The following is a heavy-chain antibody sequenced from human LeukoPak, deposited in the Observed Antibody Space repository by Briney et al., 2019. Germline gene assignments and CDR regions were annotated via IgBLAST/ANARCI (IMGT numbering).Heavy chain of an antibody. Sequence: SQTLTLTCTVSGGTISSGDYYWSWLRQPPGQDLDWIGYGYYSGSTYSNPSLKSRVTISVDTSTNQFSLKLSSVTAADTAVYYCARDPSTYYDSSGYSGHWGQGTLVTVSS. V-gene: IGHV4-30-4*08. D-gene: IGHD3-22*01. CDR2: GYYSGST. CDR1: GGTISSGDYY. J-gene: IGHJ4*02. CDR3: ARDPSTYYDSSGYSGH.